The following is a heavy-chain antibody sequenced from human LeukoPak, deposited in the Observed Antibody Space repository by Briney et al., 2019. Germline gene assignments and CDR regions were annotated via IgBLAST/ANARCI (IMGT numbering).Heavy chain of an antibody. CDR2: IYYSGST. CDR1: GESISGFY. D-gene: IGHD5-24*01. CDR3: ARVMARHEGFDI. J-gene: IGHJ3*02. V-gene: IGHV4-59*12. Sequence: SETLSLTCTVSGESISGFYWTWIRQPPGKGLEWIGYIYYSGSTNYNPSLKSRVTISVDTSKNQFSLKLSSVTAADTAMYYCARVMARHEGFDIWGQGTMVTVSS.